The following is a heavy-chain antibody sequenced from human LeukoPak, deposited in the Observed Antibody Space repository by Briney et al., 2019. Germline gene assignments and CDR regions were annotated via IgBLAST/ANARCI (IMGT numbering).Heavy chain of an antibody. V-gene: IGHV3-15*01. J-gene: IGHJ4*02. D-gene: IGHD6-13*01. CDR3: TTRSSSRYGC. CDR2: IKSKTDGGAT. Sequence: RTGGSLRLSCAASGFTFSNAWMSWVRQAPGKGLEWVGRIKSKTDGGATDYAAPVKGRFTISRDDSKNTLYLQMNSLKTEDTAVYFCTTRSSSRYGCWGQGTLVTVSS. CDR1: GFTFSNAW.